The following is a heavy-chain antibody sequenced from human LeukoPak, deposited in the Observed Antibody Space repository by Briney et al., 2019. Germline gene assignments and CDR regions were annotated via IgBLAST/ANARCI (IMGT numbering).Heavy chain of an antibody. CDR2: IYSGGST. CDR1: GFTVSSNY. V-gene: IGHV3-53*01. D-gene: IGHD2-21*02. CDR3: ARLAYCGGDCPKYYFDY. J-gene: IGHJ4*02. Sequence: GFLRLPCSASGFTVSSNYMSWVRQAPGEGLEWFSVIYSGGSTYYADSVKGRFTISRDNSKNTLYLQVNSLRAEDTAVYYCARLAYCGGDCPKYYFDYWGQGTLVTVSS.